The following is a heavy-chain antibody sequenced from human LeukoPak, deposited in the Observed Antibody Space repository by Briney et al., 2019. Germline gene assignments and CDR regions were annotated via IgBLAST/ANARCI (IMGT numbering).Heavy chain of an antibody. D-gene: IGHD4/OR15-4a*01. J-gene: IGHJ4*02. CDR3: ARDEDYGVFDY. CDR2: IYTSGST. CDR1: GGSISSGSYY. V-gene: IGHV4-61*02. Sequence: SETLSLTRTVSGGSISSGSYYWSWIRQPAGKGLEWIGRIYTSGSTNYNPSLKSRVTISVDTSKNQFSLKLSSVTAADTAVYYCARDEDYGVFDYWGQGTLVTVSS.